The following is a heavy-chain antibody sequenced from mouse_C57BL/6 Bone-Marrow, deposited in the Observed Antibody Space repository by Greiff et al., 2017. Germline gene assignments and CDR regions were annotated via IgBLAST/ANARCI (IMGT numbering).Heavy chain of an antibody. Sequence: EVKLVESGGGLVQPGGSLKLSCAASGFTFSDYGMAWVRQAPRQGLEWVAFISNLAYSIYYADTVTGRFTFSRETAKNTLYLEVSSLRSEDSAMDYCARRATYYFFMDYWGQGTSVTVSS. CDR3: ARRATYYFFMDY. CDR1: GFTFSDYG. CDR2: ISNLAYSI. J-gene: IGHJ4*01. D-gene: IGHD2-10*01. V-gene: IGHV5-15*01.